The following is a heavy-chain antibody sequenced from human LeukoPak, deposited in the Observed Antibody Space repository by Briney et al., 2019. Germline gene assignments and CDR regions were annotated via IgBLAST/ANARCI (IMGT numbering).Heavy chain of an antibody. CDR2: LWYDGSNK. J-gene: IGHJ6*03. CDR3: ARVAEAYFYYMDV. V-gene: IGHV3-33*01. Sequence: GGSLRLSCVASGFTLSSYGMHWVRQAPGKGLEWVAVLWYDGSNKKYGDSAKGRFTISSDDSRNTLYLQMDSLRAEDTGVYCCARVAEAYFYYMDVWGEGTTVTVSS. CDR1: GFTLSSYG.